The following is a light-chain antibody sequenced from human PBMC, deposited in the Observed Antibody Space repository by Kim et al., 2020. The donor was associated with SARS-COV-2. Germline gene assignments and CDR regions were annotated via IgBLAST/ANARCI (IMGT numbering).Light chain of an antibody. V-gene: IGKV3-11*01. Sequence: LSPGQGATLACSASQSIGTLLGWYQQKPGQPPSLLIYDTCNRGTGIPGRFSGSGSGADFTLTISSLEPEDFAVYYCQQRSQWSLTFGGGTKVDIK. CDR2: DTC. CDR3: QQRSQWSLT. J-gene: IGKJ4*01. CDR1: QSIGTL.